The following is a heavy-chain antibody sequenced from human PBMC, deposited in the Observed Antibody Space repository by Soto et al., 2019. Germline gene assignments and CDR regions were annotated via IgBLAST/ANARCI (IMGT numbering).Heavy chain of an antibody. CDR2: SRNEAKSYST. V-gene: IGHV3-72*01. Sequence: EEQLVESGGGLVQPGGSLTLSCAASGFTFSEHYMEWDRQAPGKGLEWVARSRNEAKSYSTDYAASVKDRFTVTRELSITSLYLRMHNLKTEVSAVDYCSRMEGGWGQGTLVSVSS. J-gene: IGHJ4*02. CDR1: GFTFSEHY. CDR3: SRMEGG. D-gene: IGHD1-26*01.